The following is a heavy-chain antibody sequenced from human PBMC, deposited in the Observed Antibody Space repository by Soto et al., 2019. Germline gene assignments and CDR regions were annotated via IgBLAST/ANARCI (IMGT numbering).Heavy chain of an antibody. CDR1: GFTFDDYA. Sequence: EVQLLESGGGLVQPGRSLRLSCAASGFTFDDYAIHWVRQAPGKGLEWVSGISWNSGRIGYADSVKGRFTISRDNAKNSLYLQMNSLRPEDTALYYCAKDFYASLDYEGYFDLWGRGSLVTVSS. CDR3: AKDFYASLDYEGYFDL. CDR2: ISWNSGRI. D-gene: IGHD3-16*01. J-gene: IGHJ2*01. V-gene: IGHV3-9*01.